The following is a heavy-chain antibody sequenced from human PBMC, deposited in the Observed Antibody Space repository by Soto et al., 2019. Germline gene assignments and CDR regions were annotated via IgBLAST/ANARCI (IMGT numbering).Heavy chain of an antibody. CDR2: SSISSSYI. CDR3: AREASQQQSHGAYYYYYGMDV. CDR1: GFTFSSYS. Sequence: PGGSLRLSCAASGFTFSSYSMNWVRQAPGKGLEWVSSSSISSSYIYYADSVKGRFTISRDNAKNSLYLQMNSLRAEDTAVYYCAREASQQQSHGAYYYYYGMDVWGQGTTVTVSS. V-gene: IGHV3-21*01. J-gene: IGHJ6*02. D-gene: IGHD6-13*01.